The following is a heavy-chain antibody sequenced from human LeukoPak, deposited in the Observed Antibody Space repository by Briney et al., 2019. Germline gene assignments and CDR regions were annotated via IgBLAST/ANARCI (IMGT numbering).Heavy chain of an antibody. J-gene: IGHJ5*02. D-gene: IGHD2-15*01. CDR3: ARPAATARSWFDP. CDR1: GGSFSGYY. Sequence: SETLSLTCAVYGGSFSGYYWSWIRQPPGKGLEWIGEINHSGSTNYNPSLKSRVTISVDTSKNQFSLKLSSVTAADTAVYYCARPAATARSWFDPWGQGTLVTVFS. V-gene: IGHV4-34*01. CDR2: INHSGST.